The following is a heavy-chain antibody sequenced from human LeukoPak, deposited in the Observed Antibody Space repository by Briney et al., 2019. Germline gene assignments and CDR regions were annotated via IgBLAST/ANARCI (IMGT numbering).Heavy chain of an antibody. CDR3: ARVLGSP. Sequence: PGGSLRLSCAASEFTFSSYTMSWVRQAPGKGLEWGSSISSSSTFIYYADSVKGRFTISRDNAKSSLYLHMNSLRAEDTAIYYCARVLGSPWGQGTLVTVSS. J-gene: IGHJ5*02. V-gene: IGHV3-21*01. CDR2: ISSSSTFI. CDR1: EFTFSSYT.